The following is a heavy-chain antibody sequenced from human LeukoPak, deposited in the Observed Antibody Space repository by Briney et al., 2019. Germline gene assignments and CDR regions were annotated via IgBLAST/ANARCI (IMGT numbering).Heavy chain of an antibody. J-gene: IGHJ4*02. Sequence: PSETLSLTCAVYGGSFSGYYWSWIRQPPGKGLEWIGEINHSGSTNYNPSLKSRVTISVDTSKNQFSLKLSSVTAADTAVYYCAGTYYDFWSGRASWGQGTLVTVSS. CDR3: AGTYYDFWSGRAS. CDR2: INHSGST. CDR1: GGSFSGYY. D-gene: IGHD3-3*01. V-gene: IGHV4-34*01.